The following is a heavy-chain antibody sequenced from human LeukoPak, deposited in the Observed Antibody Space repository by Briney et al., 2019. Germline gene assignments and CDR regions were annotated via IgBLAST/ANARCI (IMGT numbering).Heavy chain of an antibody. Sequence: PSQTLSLTCTVSGGSISSGGYYWSWIRQPPGKGLEWVGYIYYTGSTTYNPSLQSRVTISVDTSKNQFSLKLRSVTAADTAIYYCARRTVVLDYWGQGTLVTVSS. CDR3: ARRTVVLDY. CDR2: IYYTGST. J-gene: IGHJ4*02. D-gene: IGHD4-23*01. V-gene: IGHV4-61*08. CDR1: GGSISSGGYY.